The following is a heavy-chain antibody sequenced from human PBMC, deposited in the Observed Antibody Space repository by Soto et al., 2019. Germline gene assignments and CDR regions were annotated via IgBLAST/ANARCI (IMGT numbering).Heavy chain of an antibody. V-gene: IGHV1-58*01. D-gene: IGHD2-21*02. CDR3: ARGSLSIVVVTATHDAFDI. CDR1: GFTFSSSA. CDR2: IDVGSANA. Sequence: SVKVSCKTSGFTFSSSAVHWVRQARGHRLQWIGWIDVGSANANYAQMLQERVTISRDMSTSTAYMELSSLRSEDTAVYYCARGSLSIVVVTATHDAFDIWGQGTMVTVSS. J-gene: IGHJ3*02.